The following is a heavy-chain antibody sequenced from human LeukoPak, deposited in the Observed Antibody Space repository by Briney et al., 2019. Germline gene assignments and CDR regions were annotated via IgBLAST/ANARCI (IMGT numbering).Heavy chain of an antibody. CDR2: ISPYNGNT. Sequence: EASVKVSCKASGYTLRSYGFSWVRQAPGQGLEWMGWISPYNGNTNYAQRFQGRVTMTTDTSTSTAYMELRSLRFDDTAVYYCARDGGYFDYWGRGTLVTVSS. CDR1: GYTLRSYG. V-gene: IGHV1-18*01. CDR3: ARDGGYFDY. J-gene: IGHJ4*02.